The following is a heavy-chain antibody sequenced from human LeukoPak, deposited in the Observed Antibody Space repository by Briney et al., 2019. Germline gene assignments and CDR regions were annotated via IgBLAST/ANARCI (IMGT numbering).Heavy chain of an antibody. J-gene: IGHJ3*01. CDR2: IYPDDSDT. CDR1: GYSFANYW. D-gene: IGHD2-21*02. V-gene: IGHV5-51*07. CDR3: AVGSANSAFDV. Sequence: GESLKISCKASGYSFANYWVGWVHQMPGKGLEWMGVIYPDDSDTRYSPSFQGQVTISADKSISTAYLQWSGLKASDTAMYYCAVGSANSAFDVWGQGTMVTVSS.